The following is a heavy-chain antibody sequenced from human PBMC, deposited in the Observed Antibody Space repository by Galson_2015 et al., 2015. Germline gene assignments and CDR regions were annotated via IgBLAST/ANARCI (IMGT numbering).Heavy chain of an antibody. CDR1: GYTFTSYY. J-gene: IGHJ4*02. CDR3: ASATIAAAGTDY. CDR2: INPSGGST. Sequence: SVKVSCKASGYTFTSYYMHWVRQAPGQGLEWMGIINPSGGSTSYAQKFQGRVTMTRDTSTSTVYMELSSLRSEDTAVYYCASATIAAAGTDYWGQGTLVTVSS. D-gene: IGHD6-13*01. V-gene: IGHV1-46*01.